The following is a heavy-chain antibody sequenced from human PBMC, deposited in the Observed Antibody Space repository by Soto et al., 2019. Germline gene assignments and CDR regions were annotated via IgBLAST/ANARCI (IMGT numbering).Heavy chain of an antibody. J-gene: IGHJ4*02. V-gene: IGHV4-61*03. CDR3: ARDFRGLGLRRQFDY. CDR2: VHYTGST. CDR1: GVSVTSGSYY. D-gene: IGHD7-27*01. Sequence: QVHLQESGPGLVKPSETLSLTCSVSGVSVTSGSYYWTWIRQTPGKGLEWIGYVHYTGSTNYNPSLKSRVTISVDTSEKYFSLKMTSVTAADTAVYYCARDFRGLGLRRQFDYWGQGTLVTVSS.